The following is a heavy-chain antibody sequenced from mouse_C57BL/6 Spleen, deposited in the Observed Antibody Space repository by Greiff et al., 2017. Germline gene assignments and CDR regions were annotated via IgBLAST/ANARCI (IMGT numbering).Heavy chain of an antibody. CDR3: ARSNCVFDY. CDR2: SYPGDGDT. D-gene: IGHD4-1*01. CDR1: GYAFSSSW. Sequence: VKLQQSGPELVKPGASVKISCKASGYAFSSSWMNWVKQRPGKGLEWIGRSYPGDGDTNYNGKFKGKASLTADKPSSSAYMQSSSLTSEDSAVYFCARSNCVFDYWGKGTTLTVSA. J-gene: IGHJ2*01. V-gene: IGHV1-82*01.